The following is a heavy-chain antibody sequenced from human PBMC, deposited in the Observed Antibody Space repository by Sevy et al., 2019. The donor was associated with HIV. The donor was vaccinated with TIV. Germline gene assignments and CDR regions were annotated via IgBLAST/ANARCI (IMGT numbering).Heavy chain of an antibody. V-gene: IGHV3-49*03. Sequence: GGSLRLSCTASGFTFGDYAMSWFRQAPGKGLEWVGFIRSKAYGGTTEYAASVKGRFTISRDDSKSIAYRQMNSLKTEETAVYYCTRDLYRYCSGGSCYLPYYYYGMDVWGQGTTVTVSS. CDR2: IRSKAYGGTT. CDR3: TRDLYRYCSGGSCYLPYYYYGMDV. D-gene: IGHD2-15*01. CDR1: GFTFGDYA. J-gene: IGHJ6*02.